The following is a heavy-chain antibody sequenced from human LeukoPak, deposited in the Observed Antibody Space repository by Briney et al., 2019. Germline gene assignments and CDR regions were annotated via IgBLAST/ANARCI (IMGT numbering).Heavy chain of an antibody. CDR2: IYYSGST. J-gene: IGHJ6*02. CDR3: ARVVYYDSSGYPYYYYYGTDV. D-gene: IGHD3-22*01. V-gene: IGHV4-31*03. CDR1: GGSISSGGYY. Sequence: SQTLSLTCTVSGGSISSGGYYWSWIRQHPGKGLEWIGYIYYSGSTYYNPSLKSRVTISVDTSKNQFSLKLSSVTAADTAVYYCARVVYYDSSGYPYYYYYGTDVWGQGTTVTVSS.